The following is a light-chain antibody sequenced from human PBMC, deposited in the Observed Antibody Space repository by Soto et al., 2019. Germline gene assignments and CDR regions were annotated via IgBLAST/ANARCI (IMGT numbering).Light chain of an antibody. CDR1: SSDVGGYNY. V-gene: IGLV2-14*01. Sequence: QSVLTQPASVSGSPGQSITISCTGTSSDVGGYNYVSWYQQHPVKAPKLMIYDVTNRPSGVSDRFSGSKSGNTASLTISGLQAEDEADYYCSSYTSSRTPYVFGTGTKLTVL. CDR2: DVT. CDR3: SSYTSSRTPYV. J-gene: IGLJ1*01.